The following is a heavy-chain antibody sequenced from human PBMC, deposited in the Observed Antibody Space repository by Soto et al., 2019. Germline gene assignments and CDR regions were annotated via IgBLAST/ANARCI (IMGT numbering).Heavy chain of an antibody. J-gene: IGHJ4*02. Sequence: ASVKVYCKASAFTFTISAVQWVRQARGQRLEWIGWIVVGSGNTNYAQKFQERVTITRDMSTSTAYMELSSLRSEDTAVYYCAAEGSSIDYWGQGTLVTVSS. CDR3: AAEGSSIDY. CDR1: AFTFTISA. V-gene: IGHV1-58*01. CDR2: IVVGSGNT. D-gene: IGHD3-10*01.